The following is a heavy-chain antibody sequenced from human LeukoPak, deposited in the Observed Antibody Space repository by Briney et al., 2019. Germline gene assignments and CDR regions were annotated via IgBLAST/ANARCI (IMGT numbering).Heavy chain of an antibody. D-gene: IGHD3-22*01. CDR2: ISGSCGST. J-gene: IGHJ3*02. Sequence: PGGSLRLSCAASGCTFRRYALSWVRPAPGKGLEWVSTISGSCGSTYYADSVKGRFTISRDNSKNTLFLQLNSLRADDTAVYYCAKDLVSYYYDSSGSAFDIWGQGTMVTVSS. CDR1: GCTFRRYA. CDR3: AKDLVSYYYDSSGSAFDI. V-gene: IGHV3-23*01.